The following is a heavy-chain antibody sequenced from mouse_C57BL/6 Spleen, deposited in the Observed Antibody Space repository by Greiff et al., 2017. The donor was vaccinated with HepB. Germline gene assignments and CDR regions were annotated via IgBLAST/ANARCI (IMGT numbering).Heavy chain of an antibody. CDR1: GYSFTGYY. CDR2: IYPYNGVS. CDR3: ARGSYYGSSYPYFDY. Sequence: VQLQQSGPELVKPGASVKISCKASGYSFTGYYMHWVKQSHGNILDWIGYIYPYNGVSSYNQKFKGKATLTVDKSSSTAYMELRSLTSEDSAVYYGARGSYYGSSYPYFDYWGQGTTLTVSS. J-gene: IGHJ2*01. V-gene: IGHV1-31*01. D-gene: IGHD1-1*01.